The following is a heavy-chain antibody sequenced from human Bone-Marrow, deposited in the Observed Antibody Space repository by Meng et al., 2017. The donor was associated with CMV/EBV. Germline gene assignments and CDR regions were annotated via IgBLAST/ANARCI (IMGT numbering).Heavy chain of an antibody. V-gene: IGHV4-34*01. D-gene: IGHD5-12*01. Sequence: QVQLQQWGAGLLKPSETLSLTCAVYGGSFSGYYWSWIRQPPGKGLEWIGEINHSGSTNYNPSLKSRVTISVDTSKNQFSLKLSSVTAADTAVYYCARGGGYDFDYWGQGTLVTVSS. CDR2: INHSGST. J-gene: IGHJ4*02. CDR1: GGSFSGYY. CDR3: ARGGGYDFDY.